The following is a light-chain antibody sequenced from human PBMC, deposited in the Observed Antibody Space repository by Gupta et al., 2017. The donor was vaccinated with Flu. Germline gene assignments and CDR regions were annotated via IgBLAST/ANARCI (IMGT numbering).Light chain of an antibody. V-gene: IGKV6-21*01. CDR3: QQSSNLPWT. J-gene: IGKJ1*01. CDR1: QNIGTS. Sequence: PDFQSVTPKEKVTITCRASQNIGTSLNWYQQKPEQSPKLLIKYASQYGSGVPSRFSGSGSGTDFTLTINNLETEDAATYYCQQSSNLPWTFGQGTKVDIK. CDR2: YAS.